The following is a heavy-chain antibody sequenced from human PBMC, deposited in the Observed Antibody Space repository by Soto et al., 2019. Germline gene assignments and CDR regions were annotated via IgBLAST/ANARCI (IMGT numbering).Heavy chain of an antibody. V-gene: IGHV1-18*01. J-gene: IGHJ3*02. CDR3: ARDRWDIVVVPAAPDAFDI. Sequence: ASVKVSCKASGYTFTSYGISWVRQAPGQGLEWMGWISAYNGNTNYAQKLQGRVTMTTDTSTSTAYMELRSLRSDDTAVYYCARDRWDIVVVPAAPDAFDIWGQVTMVTVSS. CDR2: ISAYNGNT. CDR1: GYTFTSYG. D-gene: IGHD2-2*01.